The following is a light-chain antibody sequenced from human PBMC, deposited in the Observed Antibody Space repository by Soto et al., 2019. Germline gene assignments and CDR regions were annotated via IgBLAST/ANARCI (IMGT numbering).Light chain of an antibody. CDR2: QDR. V-gene: IGLV3-1*01. Sequence: SYELTQPPSVSVSPGQTASITCSGDKLGDKYACWYQQRRGQSPVLVIYQDRKRPSGIPERFSGSNSGNTATLTISGTQAMDEADYCCQAWDSSNVVFGGGTQLTVL. CDR1: KLGDKY. CDR3: QAWDSSNVV. J-gene: IGLJ2*01.